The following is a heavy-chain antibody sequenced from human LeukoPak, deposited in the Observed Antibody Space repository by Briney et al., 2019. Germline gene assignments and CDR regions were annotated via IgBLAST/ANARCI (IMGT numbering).Heavy chain of an antibody. V-gene: IGHV1-46*01. CDR3: AREDVVLVDAVRYYYYGMDV. Sequence: AAVTVSFKGSGYSFIMYYMHWGRQAPGQGGEWMGVINTRGRSTSYAHKFQDTVPMPRATSTSTVYMELSSLKSDDTAVYYCAREDVVLVDAVRYYYYGMDVWGQGTTVTVSS. D-gene: IGHD2-8*01. CDR1: GYSFIMYY. CDR2: INTRGRST. J-gene: IGHJ6*02.